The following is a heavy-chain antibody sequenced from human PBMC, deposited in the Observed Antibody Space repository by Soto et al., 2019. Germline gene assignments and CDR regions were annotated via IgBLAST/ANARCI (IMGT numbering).Heavy chain of an antibody. J-gene: IGHJ4*02. V-gene: IGHV5-51*01. CDR2: IYPGDSET. D-gene: IGHD3-10*01. Sequence: GESLKISCKGSGYSFTSYWIGWVRQMPGKGLEWMGIIYPGDSETRYSPSFQGQVTISADKSISTAYLQWSSLKASDTAMYYCARPGRWLQSGFDYWGQGTLVTVSS. CDR1: GYSFTSYW. CDR3: ARPGRWLQSGFDY.